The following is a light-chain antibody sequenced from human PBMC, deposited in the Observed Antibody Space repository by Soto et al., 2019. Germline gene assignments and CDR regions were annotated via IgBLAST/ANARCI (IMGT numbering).Light chain of an antibody. V-gene: IGKV1-39*01. CDR3: QQTYTLPRT. CDR2: TTS. Sequence: DIQMTQSPSSLSASVGDRVTIACRASQTVSKFVNWYQQKPGKVPTLLIFTTSTLHSGVPSRFSGSGSGTEFTLTINGLQPDDFATYYCQQTYTLPRTFAQGTKVE. CDR1: QTVSKF. J-gene: IGKJ1*01.